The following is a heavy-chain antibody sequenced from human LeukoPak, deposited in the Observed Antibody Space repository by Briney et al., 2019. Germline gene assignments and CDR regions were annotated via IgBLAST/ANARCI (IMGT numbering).Heavy chain of an antibody. CDR1: GGSFSGYY. V-gene: IGHV4-4*07. Sequence: PSETLSLTCAVYGGSFSGYYWSWIRQPAGKGLEGIGRIYTSGSTNYNPSLKSRVTMSVDTSKNQFSLKLSSVTAADTAVYYCARDQYYYDSSGYSQFDYWGQGTLVTVSS. CDR2: IYTSGST. J-gene: IGHJ4*02. D-gene: IGHD3-22*01. CDR3: ARDQYYYDSSGYSQFDY.